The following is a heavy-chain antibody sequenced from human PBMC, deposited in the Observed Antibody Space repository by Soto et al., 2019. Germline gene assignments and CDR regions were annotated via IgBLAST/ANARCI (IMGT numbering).Heavy chain of an antibody. CDR2: ISYDGSNK. CDR1: GFTFSSYA. D-gene: IGHD3-22*01. CDR3: ARERRFLDQIVVGLYYYGMDV. J-gene: IGHJ6*02. Sequence: VQLVESGGGVVQPGRSLRLSCAASGFTFSSYAMHWVRQAPGKGLEWVAVISYDGSNKYYADSVKGRFTISRDNSKNTLYLQMNSLRAEDTAVYYCARERRFLDQIVVGLYYYGMDVWGQGTTVTVSS. V-gene: IGHV3-30-3*01.